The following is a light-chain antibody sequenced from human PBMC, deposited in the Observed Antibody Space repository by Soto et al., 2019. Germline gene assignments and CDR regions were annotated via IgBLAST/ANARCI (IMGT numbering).Light chain of an antibody. V-gene: IGLV1-40*01. CDR1: SSNIGAGYD. J-gene: IGLJ1*01. CDR3: QSYDSSLSGYV. Sequence: QSVVTQPPSMSGAPGQRGTISCTGSSSNIGAGYDVHWYQQLPGIAPKLLIYGNSNRPSGVPDRFSGSKSGNSASLAITGLQAEDEADYYCQSYDSSLSGYVFGTGTKVTVL. CDR2: GNS.